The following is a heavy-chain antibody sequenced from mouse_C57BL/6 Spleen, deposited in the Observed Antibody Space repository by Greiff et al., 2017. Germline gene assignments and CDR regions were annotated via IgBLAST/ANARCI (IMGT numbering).Heavy chain of an antibody. CDR3: ARGGSYDYYAMDY. J-gene: IGHJ4*01. CDR2: IEPSDSYT. Sequence: QVQLQQPGAELVMPGASVKLSCKASGYTFTSYWMHWVKQRPGQGLEWIGEIEPSDSYTNYNQKFKGKSTLTVDKSSSTAYMQLSSLTSEDSAVYYCARGGSYDYYAMDYWGQGTSVTVSS. D-gene: IGHD1-1*02. CDR1: GYTFTSYW. V-gene: IGHV1-69*01.